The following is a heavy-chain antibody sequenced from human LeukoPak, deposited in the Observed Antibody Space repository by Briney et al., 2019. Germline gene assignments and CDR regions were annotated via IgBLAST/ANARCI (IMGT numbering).Heavy chain of an antibody. J-gene: IGHJ4*02. CDR1: GFTFSNYN. V-gene: IGHV3-21*01. CDR2: ISSSSTYI. D-gene: IGHD5-12*01. Sequence: PGGSLRLSCAASGFTFSNYNINWVRQAPGKGLEWISCISSSSTYIYYADSVKGRFTVSRDNAKNPLYLQMNSLRAEDTAVYYCAKDTATIPRSGGAFDYWGQGTLVTVSP. CDR3: AKDTATIPRSGGAFDY.